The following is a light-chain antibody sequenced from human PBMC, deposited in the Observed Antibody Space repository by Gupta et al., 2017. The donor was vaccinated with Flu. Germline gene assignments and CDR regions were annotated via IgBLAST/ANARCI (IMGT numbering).Light chain of an antibody. J-gene: IGKJ1*01. Sequence: PATLSVSPGESVSLSCRASQSVSSYVARYQHKPGQGPRLLIYGASTSATGIRARFSCSGSGTEFTLTIMSRQSEDFAVCYCQQEDNWAQTFGQGTKVKIK. V-gene: IGKV3-15*01. CDR2: GAS. CDR1: QSVSSY. CDR3: QQEDNWAQT.